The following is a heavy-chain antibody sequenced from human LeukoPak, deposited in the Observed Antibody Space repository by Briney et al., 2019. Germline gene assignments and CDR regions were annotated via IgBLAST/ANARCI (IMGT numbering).Heavy chain of an antibody. D-gene: IGHD6-19*01. CDR2: INAGNGNT. J-gene: IGHJ4*02. CDR3: ARDAGVARFAGIAVAGKHFDY. Sequence: GASVKVSCKASGYTFTSYAMHWVRQAPGQRLEWMGWINAGNGNTKYSQKFQGRVTITRDTSASTAYMELSSLRSEDTAVYYCARDAGVARFAGIAVAGKHFDYCGQGTLVTVSS. V-gene: IGHV1-3*01. CDR1: GYTFTSYA.